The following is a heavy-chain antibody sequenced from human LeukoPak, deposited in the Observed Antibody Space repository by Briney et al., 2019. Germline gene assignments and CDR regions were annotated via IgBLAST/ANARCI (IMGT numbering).Heavy chain of an antibody. CDR1: GGSLSSYY. D-gene: IGHD3-10*01. J-gene: IGHJ4*02. V-gene: IGHV4-59*01. CDR2: IYYSGST. CDR3: ARDYYGSGSLIDY. Sequence: PSETLSLTCTVSGGSLSSYYWSWIRQPPGKGLEWIGYIYYSGSTSYNPSLESRVTISVDTSKNQFSLRLSSVTAADTAVYYCARDYYGSGSLIDYWGQGTLVTVSS.